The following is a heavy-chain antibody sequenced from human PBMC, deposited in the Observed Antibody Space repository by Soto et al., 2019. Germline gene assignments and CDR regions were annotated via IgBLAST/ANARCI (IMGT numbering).Heavy chain of an antibody. J-gene: IGHJ5*02. CDR2: IIPIFGTA. CDR3: ARDGGRWLQLGGWFDP. D-gene: IGHD5-12*01. Sequence: QVQLVQSGAEVKKPGSSVKVSCKASGGTFSSYAISWVRQAPGQGLEWMGGIIPIFGTANYAQKFQGRVTITADESTSTAYRELSSLRSEDTAVYYCARDGGRWLQLGGWFDPWGQGTLVTVSS. CDR1: GGTFSSYA. V-gene: IGHV1-69*01.